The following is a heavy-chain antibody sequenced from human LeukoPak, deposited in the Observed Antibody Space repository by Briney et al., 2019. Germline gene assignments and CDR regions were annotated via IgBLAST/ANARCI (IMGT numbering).Heavy chain of an antibody. CDR3: AKYSGSSDAFDI. D-gene: IGHD1-26*01. Sequence: GGSLRLSCAASGFTFSSYSMNWVRQAPGKGLEWISYISSSSSMIFYADSVKGRFTISRDNAKNSLCLQLNSLRDEDTAVYYCAKYSGSSDAFDIWGQGTMVTVSS. V-gene: IGHV3-48*02. J-gene: IGHJ3*02. CDR1: GFTFSSYS. CDR2: ISSSSSMI.